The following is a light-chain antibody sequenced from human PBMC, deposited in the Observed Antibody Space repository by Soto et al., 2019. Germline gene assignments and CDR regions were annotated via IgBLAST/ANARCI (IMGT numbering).Light chain of an antibody. CDR1: QSVSSSH. CDR2: GAS. Sequence: EIVLTQSPGTLSLSPGERATLSCRASQSVSSSHLAWYQQKPGQAPRLLIYGASSRATGIPDRFSGSGSGTDFTLTISGLEPEDFAVYYCQQYGSSPRTFGQGTKLEIK. V-gene: IGKV3-20*01. CDR3: QQYGSSPRT. J-gene: IGKJ2*01.